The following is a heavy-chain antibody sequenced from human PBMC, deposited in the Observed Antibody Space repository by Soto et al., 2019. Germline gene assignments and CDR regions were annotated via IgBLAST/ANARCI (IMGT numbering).Heavy chain of an antibody. V-gene: IGHV1-69*12. CDR2: IIPMFGTA. CDR3: ARGPPTVTISSYFHY. D-gene: IGHD4-17*01. CDR1: GGTFSSYT. J-gene: IGHJ4*02. Sequence: QVQLVQSGAEVRKPGSSVKVSCKASGGTFSSYTITWVRQAPGQGLEWMGGIIPMFGTANYAQNFQGRVTITAGEATSTAYMDLSSLRSEDTAVYYCARGPPTVTISSYFHYWGQGTLVTVSS.